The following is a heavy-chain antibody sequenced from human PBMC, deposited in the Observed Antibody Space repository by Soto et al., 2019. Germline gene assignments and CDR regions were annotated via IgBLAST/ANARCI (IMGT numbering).Heavy chain of an antibody. CDR2: ISGSGGST. CDR3: AKDAGFTSAWYYGLDV. V-gene: IGHV3-23*01. J-gene: IGHJ6*02. CDR1: GFTFSSHT. D-gene: IGHD6-19*01. Sequence: GGSLRLSCAASGFTFSSHTMNWVRQAPGKGLEWVSVISGSGGSTFYADSVKGRFTISRDNSKNTLYLQMNSLRAEDTAVYYCAKDAGFTSAWYYGLDVWGQGTTVTVSS.